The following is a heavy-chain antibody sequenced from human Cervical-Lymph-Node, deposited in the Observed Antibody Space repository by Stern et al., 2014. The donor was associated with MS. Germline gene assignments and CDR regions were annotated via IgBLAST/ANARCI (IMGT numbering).Heavy chain of an antibody. CDR2: ISTYTGDT. J-gene: IGHJ5*02. D-gene: IGHD2-15*01. CDR3: ARDVVIVVALHNWFDP. V-gene: IGHV1-18*01. CDR1: GYTFPNYG. Sequence: QVQLVESGAEVKKPGASVKVSCKASGYTFPNYGISWVRQAPGQGLEWMGWISTYTGDTHYAQKFQGRVTMTTDTSTTTAYMELRSLRPDDTAVYYCARDVVIVVALHNWFDPWGQGTLVTVSS.